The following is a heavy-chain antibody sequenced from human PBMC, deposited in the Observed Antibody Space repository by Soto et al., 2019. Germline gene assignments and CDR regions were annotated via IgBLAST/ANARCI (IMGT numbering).Heavy chain of an antibody. CDR1: GGSFRGYY. J-gene: IGHJ3*02. CDR3: ARGRIMITLAAFDI. D-gene: IGHD3-16*01. Sequence: SETMPLTYTVFGGSFRGYYWSWIRQPPGKGLEWIGEINHSGSTNYNPSLKSRVTISVDTSKNQFSLKLSSVTAADTAVYYCARGRIMITLAAFDIWGQGTMVTVSS. V-gene: IGHV4-34*01. CDR2: INHSGST.